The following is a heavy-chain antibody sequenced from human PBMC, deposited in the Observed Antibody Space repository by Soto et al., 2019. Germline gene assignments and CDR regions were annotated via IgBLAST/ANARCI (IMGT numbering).Heavy chain of an antibody. CDR2: ISGSGAST. V-gene: IGHV3-23*01. Sequence: EVQLLESGGGLVQPGGSLRLSCAASGITFSSYVLSWVRQAPGMGLEWVSSISGSGASTYYADSVKGRFTISRDTSKSTLYLHLESLRADDTAIYYGAKEAGGGAAMVTSYFDYWGQGTLVSVSS. CDR3: AKEAGGGAAMVTSYFDY. D-gene: IGHD5-18*01. CDR1: GITFSSYV. J-gene: IGHJ4*02.